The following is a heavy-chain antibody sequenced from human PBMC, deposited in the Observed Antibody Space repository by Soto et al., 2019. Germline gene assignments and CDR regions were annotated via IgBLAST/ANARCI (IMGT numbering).Heavy chain of an antibody. Sequence: PSQTLSLTCAISGDTVSSNSATWNWIRQSSSRGLEWLGRTYYRSQWYSDYALSVKSRITINPDTTKNQFSLHLNSVTPEDTAVYYCARHEQREADPFDYWGQGTLVTVSS. CDR1: GDTVSSNSAT. CDR2: TYYRSQWYS. J-gene: IGHJ4*02. CDR3: ARHEQREADPFDY. V-gene: IGHV6-1*01. D-gene: IGHD6-19*01.